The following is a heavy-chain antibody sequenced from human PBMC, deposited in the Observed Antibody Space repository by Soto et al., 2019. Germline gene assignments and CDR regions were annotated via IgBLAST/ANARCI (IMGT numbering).Heavy chain of an antibody. CDR2: INSDGSST. CDR1: GFTFSSYW. Sequence: PGGSLRLSCAASGFTFSSYWMHWVRQATGKGLVWVSRINSDGSSTSYADSVKGRFTISRDNAKNSLYLQMNSLRAADTAVYYCARGRSHYYGSALDYWGQGTLVTVSS. D-gene: IGHD3-10*01. J-gene: IGHJ4*02. V-gene: IGHV3-74*01. CDR3: ARGRSHYYGSALDY.